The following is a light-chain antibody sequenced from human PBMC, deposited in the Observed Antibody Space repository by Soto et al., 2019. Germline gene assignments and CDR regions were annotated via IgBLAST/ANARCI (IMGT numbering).Light chain of an antibody. J-gene: IGKJ5*01. CDR2: AAS. CDR1: QSISSY. V-gene: IGKV1-39*01. Sequence: DIQMTQSPSSLSASVGDRVTITCRASQSISSYLNWYQQKPGKAPKLLIYAASSLRSGVPSRFSGSGSGTGFTFTISSLQPEDFATYYCQQYESLPLTFGQGTRLEIK. CDR3: QQYESLPLT.